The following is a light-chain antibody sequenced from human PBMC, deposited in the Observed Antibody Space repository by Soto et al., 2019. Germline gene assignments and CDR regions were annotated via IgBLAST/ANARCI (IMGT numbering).Light chain of an antibody. CDR3: QQYNSYSFWT. CDR1: QSISSW. CDR2: DAS. V-gene: IGKV1-5*01. Sequence: IQMTQSPSTLSASVGDRVTITCRASQSISSWLAWYQQKPGKAPKLLIYDASSLESGVPSRFSGSGSGTEFTLTTSSLQPDDFAAYYCQQYNSYSFWTFGQGTKVEIK. J-gene: IGKJ1*01.